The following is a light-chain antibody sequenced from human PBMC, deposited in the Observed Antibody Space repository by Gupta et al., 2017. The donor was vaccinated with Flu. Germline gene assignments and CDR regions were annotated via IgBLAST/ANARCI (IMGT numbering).Light chain of an antibody. J-gene: IGLJ3*02. CDR1: TIGSKS. CDR2: DDN. V-gene: IGLV3-21*03. Sequence: KTATTTCGATTIGSKSVIWYQQKPAQAPILLVYDDNSRPSGVPERFSGSNSATTATLTTTRVETGDEADYYCHLWDGYSGRLVFGGGTKLIVL. CDR3: HLWDGYSGRLV.